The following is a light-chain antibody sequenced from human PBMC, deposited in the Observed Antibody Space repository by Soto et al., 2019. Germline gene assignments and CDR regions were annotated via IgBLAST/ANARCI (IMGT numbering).Light chain of an antibody. J-gene: IGKJ5*01. CDR1: QSLVHSDGNTY. CDR3: MQATQFPIT. V-gene: IGKV2-24*01. Sequence: DRGMTQAPLSSPVTLGQPASISCRSSQSLVHSDGNTYFSSIQQTPSQPPRLLIYKISTRFSGVPDRFSGSGAGTDFTLKISRVEAEDLGVYYCMQATQFPITFGQGTRLEIK. CDR2: KIS.